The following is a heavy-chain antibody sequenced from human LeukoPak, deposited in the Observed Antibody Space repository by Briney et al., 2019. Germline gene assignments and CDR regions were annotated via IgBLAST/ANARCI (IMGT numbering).Heavy chain of an antibody. D-gene: IGHD3-9*01. CDR2: INPNSGGT. CDR1: GYTFTDYY. CDR3: AKDYDVLTGLDS. J-gene: IGHJ4*02. Sequence: GASVKVSCKASGYTFTDYYMHWVRQAPGQGLEWVGWINPNSGGTNYAQKFQGRVTMTRDPSISTAYMELSRLKSGDTAVYYCAKDYDVLTGLDSWGQGTLVTVSS. V-gene: IGHV1-2*02.